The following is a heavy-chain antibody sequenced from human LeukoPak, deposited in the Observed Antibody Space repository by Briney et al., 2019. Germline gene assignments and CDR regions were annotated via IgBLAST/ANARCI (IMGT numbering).Heavy chain of an antibody. CDR3: ATVEVAVADY. J-gene: IGHJ4*02. CDR1: GGSFSGYY. V-gene: IGHV4-34*01. D-gene: IGHD6-19*01. CDR2: ISHSGST. Sequence: SETLSLTCAVYGGSFSGYYWSWIRQPPGKGLEWIGEISHSGSTNYNPSLKSRVTISVDTSKNQFSLKLSSVTAADTAVYYCATVEVAVADYWGQGTLVTVSS.